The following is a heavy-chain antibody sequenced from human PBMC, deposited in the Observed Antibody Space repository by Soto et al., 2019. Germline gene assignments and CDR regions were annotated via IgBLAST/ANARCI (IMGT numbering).Heavy chain of an antibody. CDR2: IYSGGST. CDR3: ARDVGGYDSSVYQ. D-gene: IGHD3-22*01. Sequence: EVQLVESGGGLVQPGGSLRLSCAASGFTVSSNYMSWVRQAPGKGLEWVSVIYSGGSTYYADSVKGRFTISRHNSKNTLYLQMNSLRAEDTAVYYCARDVGGYDSSVYQWGKGTLVTVSS. CDR1: GFTVSSNY. J-gene: IGHJ4*02. V-gene: IGHV3-53*04.